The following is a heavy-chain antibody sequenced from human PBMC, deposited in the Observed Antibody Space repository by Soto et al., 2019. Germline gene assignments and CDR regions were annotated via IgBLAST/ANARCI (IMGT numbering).Heavy chain of an antibody. D-gene: IGHD3-10*01. V-gene: IGHV3-23*01. J-gene: IGHJ4*02. Sequence: EVQLLESGGGLVQPGGSLRLSCAASGFTFSSYAMSWVRQAPGKGLEWVSAISGSGGSTYYADSVKGRFTISRDNSKTTMYLQMNSLRAEDTAVYYCAETYGSGSYDYWGQGTLVTVSS. CDR1: GFTFSSYA. CDR2: ISGSGGST. CDR3: AETYGSGSYDY.